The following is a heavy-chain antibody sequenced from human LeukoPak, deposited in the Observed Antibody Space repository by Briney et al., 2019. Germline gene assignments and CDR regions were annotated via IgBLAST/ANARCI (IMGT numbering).Heavy chain of an antibody. Sequence: SVKVSCKASGSTFSSYAISWVRQAPGQGLEWMGGIIPIFGTANYAQKFQGRVTITADESTSTAYMELSSLRSEDTAVYYCARNKNAAYYYDSSGFDYWGQGTLVTVSS. D-gene: IGHD3-22*01. CDR1: GSTFSSYA. CDR3: ARNKNAAYYYDSSGFDY. CDR2: IIPIFGTA. V-gene: IGHV1-69*13. J-gene: IGHJ4*02.